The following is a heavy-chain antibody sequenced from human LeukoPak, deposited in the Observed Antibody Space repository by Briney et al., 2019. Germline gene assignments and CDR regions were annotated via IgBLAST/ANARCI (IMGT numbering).Heavy chain of an antibody. J-gene: IGHJ4*02. Sequence: SETLSLTCTVSGGSISSYYWSWIRQPPGKGLEWIGYIYYSGSTNYNPSLKSRVTISVDTSKNQFSLKLSSVTAADTAVYYCARGPISWAVVVPYFDYWGQGTLVTVSS. CDR1: GGSISSYY. CDR2: IYYSGST. V-gene: IGHV4-59*12. CDR3: ARGPISWAVVVPYFDY. D-gene: IGHD3-22*01.